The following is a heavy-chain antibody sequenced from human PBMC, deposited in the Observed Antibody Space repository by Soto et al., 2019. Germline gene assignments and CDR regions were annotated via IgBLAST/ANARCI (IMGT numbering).Heavy chain of an antibody. CDR3: ASDRSGSRSIPFDY. CDR2: IYSSGGT. D-gene: IGHD6-13*01. V-gene: IGHV4-4*07. CDR1: GGSMSSYF. Sequence: PSETLSLTCTVSGGSMSSYFWSWIRQPAGKGLEWIGRIYSSGGTNYNPSLKSRVTVSVDTSKNQFSLKLSSATAADTAVYYCASDRSGSRSIPFDYWGQGTLVTVSS. J-gene: IGHJ4*02.